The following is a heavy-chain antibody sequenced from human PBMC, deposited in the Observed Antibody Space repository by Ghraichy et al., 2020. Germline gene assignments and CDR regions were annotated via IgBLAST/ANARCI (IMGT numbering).Heavy chain of an antibody. CDR2: ISHSGST. D-gene: IGHD5-12*01. J-gene: IGHJ6*02. Sequence: SETLSLTCAVYDGSFSGYYWTWIRQTPGKGLEWIGEISHSGSTNYNPSLKSRVTISLDTSKNQFSLKFSSVTAADTAVYYCSRATIRDGMDVWCQGTTVTVCS. V-gene: IGHV4-34*01. CDR1: DGSFSGYY. CDR3: SRATIRDGMDV.